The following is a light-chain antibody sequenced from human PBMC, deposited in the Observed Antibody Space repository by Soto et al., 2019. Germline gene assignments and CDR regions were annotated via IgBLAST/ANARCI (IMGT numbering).Light chain of an antibody. J-gene: IGKJ1*01. CDR3: QQNDGSPGT. Sequence: DIELTQFPASLSASVGDRITLTCRSSQSISRNLNWYQQRPGTAPKVLIFGANSLASGVPYRFSGSGSGTEFTLTISSLQPEDFAAYYCQQNDGSPGTFGQGTKVDVK. V-gene: IGKV1-39*01. CDR1: QSISRN. CDR2: GAN.